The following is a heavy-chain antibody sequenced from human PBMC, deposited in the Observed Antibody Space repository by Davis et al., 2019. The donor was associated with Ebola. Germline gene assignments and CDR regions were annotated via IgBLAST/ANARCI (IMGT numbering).Heavy chain of an antibody. D-gene: IGHD4-17*01. CDR1: DFTFRDYS. CDR3: AIYACFGEYGWFDP. V-gene: IGHV3-30*01. J-gene: IGHJ5*02. CDR2: ISHDGSNR. Sequence: GESLKISCVASDFTFRDYSLNWIRQAPGKGLEWMSIISHDGSNRFYADSVKGRFTISRDNSKNTVYLQMNSLRPDATATYYCAIYACFGEYGWFDPWGQGTLVIVSS.